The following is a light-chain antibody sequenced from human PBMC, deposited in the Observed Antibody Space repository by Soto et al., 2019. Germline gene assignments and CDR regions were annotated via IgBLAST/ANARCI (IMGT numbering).Light chain of an antibody. V-gene: IGKV1-9*01. CDR2: AAS. Sequence: DIQMTQSPSTLSASVGDTVTVTCRASQGISSNLAWYQQKPGKAPKVLINAASTLQSGVPSRFSGSGSGTDFTLTISSLQPEDFATYYCQQLKNYPITFGQGTRLEIK. J-gene: IGKJ5*01. CDR3: QQLKNYPIT. CDR1: QGISSN.